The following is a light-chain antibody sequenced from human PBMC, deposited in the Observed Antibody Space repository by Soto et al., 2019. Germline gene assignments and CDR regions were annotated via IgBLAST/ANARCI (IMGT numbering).Light chain of an antibody. CDR2: SYD. Sequence: QSVLTQPPSASGTPGQRVTISRSTSSSNLGDNTVNWYQHVPGTAPKLLIYSYDQRPSGVPDRFSGSKSGTSASLAISGLQSEDEADYYCAAWDASLDGYVFGTGTKLTVL. V-gene: IGLV1-44*01. CDR3: AAWDASLDGYV. J-gene: IGLJ1*01. CDR1: SSNLGDNT.